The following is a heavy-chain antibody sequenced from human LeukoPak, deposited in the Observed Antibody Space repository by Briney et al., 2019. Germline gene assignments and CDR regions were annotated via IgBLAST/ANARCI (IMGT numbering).Heavy chain of an antibody. J-gene: IGHJ4*02. Sequence: EASGKVSCKASGYTFTSYDINWVRQATGQGLEWMGWMNPNSGNTGYAQKFQGRVTITRNTSISTAYMELSSLRSEDTAVYYCARGAYSSGSKGDYWGQGTLVTVSS. CDR1: GYTFTSYD. CDR2: MNPNSGNT. CDR3: ARGAYSSGSKGDY. V-gene: IGHV1-8*03. D-gene: IGHD3-22*01.